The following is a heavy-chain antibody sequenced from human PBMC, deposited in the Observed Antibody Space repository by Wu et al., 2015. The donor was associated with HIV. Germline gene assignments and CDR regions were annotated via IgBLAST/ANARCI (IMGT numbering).Heavy chain of an antibody. D-gene: IGHD5-12*01. CDR2: INPSAYST. CDR1: GYTFTGYY. V-gene: IGHV1-46*03. Sequence: QVQLLQSGAEVKKPGASVKVSCKASGYTFTGYYMHWVRQAPGQGLEWMGIINPSAYSTVYAQKFQGRVSMTRDTSTSTLYMELSSLRSEDTAVYFCVRATPYSGREYFDSWGQGTLVTVSS. CDR3: VRATPYSGREYFDS. J-gene: IGHJ4*02.